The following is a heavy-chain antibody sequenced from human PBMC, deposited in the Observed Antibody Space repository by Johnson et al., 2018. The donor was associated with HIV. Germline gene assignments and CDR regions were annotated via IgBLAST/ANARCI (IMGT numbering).Heavy chain of an antibody. Sequence: QVQLVESGGGVVQPGRSLRLSCAASRFTFSRHGMHWVRQAPCKGLEWVAFIRYDGSNKYYGDSVKGRFTISRDNSKNTLYLQMNSLRAEDTAVYYCARSYSGHQADAFDIWGQGTMVTVSS. CDR1: RFTFSRHG. CDR2: IRYDGSNK. V-gene: IGHV3-33*08. CDR3: ARSYSGHQADAFDI. J-gene: IGHJ3*02. D-gene: IGHD5-12*01.